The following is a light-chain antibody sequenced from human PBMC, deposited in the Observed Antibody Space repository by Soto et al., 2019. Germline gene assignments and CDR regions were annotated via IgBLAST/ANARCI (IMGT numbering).Light chain of an antibody. CDR2: GAS. V-gene: IGKV3-15*01. J-gene: IGKJ3*01. Sequence: EIVMTQSPATLSVSPGERATLSCRASQSVSSNLAWYQQKPGQAPRLLIYGASTRATGIPARFSGSESGTEFTLNISSLQSEDFAVYYCQQYNNWPPFTVGPGTKVDIK. CDR1: QSVSSN. CDR3: QQYNNWPPFT.